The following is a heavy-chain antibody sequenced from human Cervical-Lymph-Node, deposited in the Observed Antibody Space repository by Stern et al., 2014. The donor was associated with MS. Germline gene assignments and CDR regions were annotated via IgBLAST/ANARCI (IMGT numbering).Heavy chain of an antibody. V-gene: IGHV1-69*01. CDR3: ARNVGDTTLGH. D-gene: IGHD3-16*01. J-gene: IGHJ4*02. Sequence: VQLVESGAEVKKPGSSVKVSCKASGGTLRSYVITWARQASGQGPEWMGEISPIFGTATYAQQFQGRVTIAADEYTITVYMELSSLRSEDTALYYCARNVGDTTLGHWGQGSQVIVSS. CDR1: GGTLRSYV. CDR2: ISPIFGTA.